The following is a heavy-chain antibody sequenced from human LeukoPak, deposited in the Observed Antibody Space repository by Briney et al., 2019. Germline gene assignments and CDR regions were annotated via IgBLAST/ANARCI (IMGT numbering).Heavy chain of an antibody. V-gene: IGHV4-34*01. CDR3: ARVGSSGYYYSGNWFDP. J-gene: IGHJ5*02. D-gene: IGHD3-22*01. CDR2: INHNGST. CDR1: GGSFSGYY. Sequence: NTSETLSLTCAVYGGSFSGYYWSWIRQPPGKGLEWIGEINHNGSTNYNPSLKSRVTISVDTSKNQFSLKLSSVTAADTAVYYCARVGSSGYYYSGNWFDPWGQGTLVTVSS.